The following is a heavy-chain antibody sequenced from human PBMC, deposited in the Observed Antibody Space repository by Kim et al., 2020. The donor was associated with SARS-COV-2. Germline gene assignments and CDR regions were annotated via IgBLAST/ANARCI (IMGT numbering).Heavy chain of an antibody. J-gene: IGHJ6*01. CDR3: ARDPRYCISTSCYVRDG. CDR2: ISGTSSHI. V-gene: IGHV3-21*01. Sequence: GGSLRLSCAASGFTFSTFNMNWVRQAPGKGLEWVSSISGTSSHIYSADSVKGRFTISRDNAKNSLYLQMNSLRAEDTAVYYCARDPRYCISTSCYVRDG. D-gene: IGHD2-2*01. CDR1: GFTFSTFN.